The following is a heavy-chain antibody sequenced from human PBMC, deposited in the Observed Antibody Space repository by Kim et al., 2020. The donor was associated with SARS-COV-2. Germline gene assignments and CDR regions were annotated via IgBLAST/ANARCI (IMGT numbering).Heavy chain of an antibody. J-gene: IGHJ5*02. CDR1: GGSFSGYY. CDR3: ARSMATITRVWFDP. Sequence: SETLSLTCAVYGGSFSGYYWSWIRQLPGKGLEWIGEINHSGSTNYNPSLESRVTISVDTSKNQFSLKLSSVTAADTAVYYCARSMATITRVWFDPWGQRTLVTVSS. V-gene: IGHV4-34*01. CDR2: INHSGST. D-gene: IGHD5-12*01.